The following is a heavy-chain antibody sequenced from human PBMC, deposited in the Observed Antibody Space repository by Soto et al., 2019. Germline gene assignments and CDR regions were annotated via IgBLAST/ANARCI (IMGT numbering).Heavy chain of an antibody. V-gene: IGHV3-23*01. CDR1: GFTFSSYA. CDR3: AKDIRYFDWLDQDAFDI. Sequence: GGSLRLSCAASGFTFSSYAMSWVRQAPGKGLEWVSAISGSGGSTYYADSVKGRFTISRDNSKNTLYLQMNSLRAEDTAVYYCAKDIRYFDWLDQDAFDIWGQGTMVTVSS. CDR2: ISGSGGST. J-gene: IGHJ3*02. D-gene: IGHD3-9*01.